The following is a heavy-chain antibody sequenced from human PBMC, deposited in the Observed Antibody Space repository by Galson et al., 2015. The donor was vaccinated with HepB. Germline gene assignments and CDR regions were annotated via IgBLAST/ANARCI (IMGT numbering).Heavy chain of an antibody. CDR3: ARSRITMVRGVIQYYFDY. V-gene: IGHV5-51*01. D-gene: IGHD3-10*01. Sequence: QSGAEVKKPGESLKISCKGSGYSFTSYWIGWVRQMPGKGLEWMGIIYPGDSDTRYSPSFQGQVTISADKSISTAYLQWSSLKASDTAMYYCARSRITMVRGVIQYYFDYWGQGTLVTVSS. J-gene: IGHJ4*02. CDR2: IYPGDSDT. CDR1: GYSFTSYW.